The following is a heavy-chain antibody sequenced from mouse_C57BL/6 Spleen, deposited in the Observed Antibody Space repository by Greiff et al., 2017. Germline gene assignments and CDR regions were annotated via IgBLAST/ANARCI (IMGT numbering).Heavy chain of an antibody. J-gene: IGHJ2*01. CDR3: ARWGHGSSSYYFDY. V-gene: IGHV1-75*01. CDR2: IFPGSGST. D-gene: IGHD1-1*01. CDR1: GYTFTDYY. Sequence: QVQLQQSGPELVKPGASVKISCKASGYTFTDYYINWVKQRPGQGLEWIGWIFPGSGSTYYNEKFKGKATLTVDKSSSTAYMLLSSLTSEDSAVYFCARWGHGSSSYYFDYWGQGTTLTVSS.